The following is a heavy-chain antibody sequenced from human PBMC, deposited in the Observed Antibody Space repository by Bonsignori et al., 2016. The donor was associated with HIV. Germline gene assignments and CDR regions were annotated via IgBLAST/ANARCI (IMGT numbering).Heavy chain of an antibody. D-gene: IGHD2-2*01. V-gene: IGHV1-24*01. J-gene: IGHJ6*03. CDR3: ATGPVPAAQLPNYFLYYMDV. CDR1: GYTLTELS. Sequence: ASVKVSCKVSGYTLTELSMHWVRQAPGKGLEWLGTFDPEDGETFYAQKFQGRVTMTEDTSSDTGYMELSSLRSEDTAVYYCATGPVPAAQLPNYFLYYMDVWGEGTTVTVSS. CDR2: FDPEDGET.